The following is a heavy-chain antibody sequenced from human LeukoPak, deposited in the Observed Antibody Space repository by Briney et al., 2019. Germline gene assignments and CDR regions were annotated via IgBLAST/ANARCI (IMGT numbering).Heavy chain of an antibody. CDR1: GFTFSSYA. D-gene: IGHD6-13*01. CDR3: ATDTGYSSSWYGGYYGMDV. CDR2: ISGSGGST. V-gene: IGHV3-23*01. J-gene: IGHJ6*02. Sequence: GGSLRLSCAASGFTFSSYAMSWVRQAPGKGLEWASAISGSGGSTYYADSVKGRFTISRDNSKNTLYLQMNSLRAEDTAVYYCATDTGYSSSWYGGYYGMDVWGQGTTVTVSS.